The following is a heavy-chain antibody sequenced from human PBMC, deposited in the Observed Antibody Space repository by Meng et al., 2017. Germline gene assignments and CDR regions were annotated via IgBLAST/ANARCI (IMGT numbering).Heavy chain of an antibody. CDR2: IYYSGRT. J-gene: IGHJ4*02. D-gene: IGHD2/OR15-2a*01. CDR1: GGSISSGGYY. V-gene: IGHV4-31*01. Sequence: GQLQESGPGLVKPSQTLSLTCTVSGGSISSGGYYWSWIRQHPGKGLEWIGYIYYSGRTYYNPSLKSLVTISVDTSKNQFSLKLSSVTAADTAVYYCARVTSSYYFDYWGQGTLVTVSS. CDR3: ARVTSSYYFDY.